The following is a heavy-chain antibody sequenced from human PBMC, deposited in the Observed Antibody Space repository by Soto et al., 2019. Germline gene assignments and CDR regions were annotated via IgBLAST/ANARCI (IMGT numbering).Heavy chain of an antibody. J-gene: IGHJ6*02. Sequence: SETLSLTCTVSGGSISSYYWSWIRQPPGKGLEWIGYIYYSGSTNYNPSLKSRVTISVDTSKNQFSLKLSSVTAADTAVYYCARAYGFYYYGMDVWGQGTTVTVSS. D-gene: IGHD4-17*01. CDR2: IYYSGST. CDR3: ARAYGFYYYGMDV. V-gene: IGHV4-59*01. CDR1: GGSISSYY.